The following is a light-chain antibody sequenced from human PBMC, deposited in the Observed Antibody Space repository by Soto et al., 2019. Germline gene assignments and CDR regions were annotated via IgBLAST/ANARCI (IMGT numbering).Light chain of an antibody. CDR3: SSYTGSRYV. CDR2: DVS. CDR1: SSDVGDYNY. Sequence: QSALTHPASVSGSPRLSITISCTGTSSDVGDYNYVSWYQQHPGKAPKLMIYDVSNRPSGVSNRFSGSKSGNTASLTISGLQAEDEADYYCSSYTGSRYVFGTGTKLTVL. V-gene: IGLV2-14*01. J-gene: IGLJ1*01.